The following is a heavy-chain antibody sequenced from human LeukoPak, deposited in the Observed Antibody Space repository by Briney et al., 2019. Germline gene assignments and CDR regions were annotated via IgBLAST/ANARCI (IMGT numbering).Heavy chain of an antibody. Sequence: SVKVSCKASGGTFSSYAIIWVRQAPGQGLEWMGGIIPIFGTANYAQKFQGRVTITTDESTSTAYMELSSLRSEDTAVYYCARDYYGSGSYYRSYYWGQGTLVTVSS. CDR3: ARDYYGSGSYYRSYY. V-gene: IGHV1-69*05. J-gene: IGHJ4*02. D-gene: IGHD3-10*01. CDR1: GGTFSSYA. CDR2: IIPIFGTA.